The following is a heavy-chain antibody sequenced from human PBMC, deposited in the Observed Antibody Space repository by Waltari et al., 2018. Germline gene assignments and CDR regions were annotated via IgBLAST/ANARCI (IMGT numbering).Heavy chain of an antibody. D-gene: IGHD3-10*01. Sequence: EVQLAESGGGLVQPGGSLRLSCAASGFTFSSYSMYWVRQPPGKGLVWVSRITGDGFTTTYADSVKGRFTIARDNAKNTLYLEMNSLRAEDTAVYYCARAYAGLDYWGQGTLVTVSS. CDR1: GFTFSSYS. CDR3: ARAYAGLDY. V-gene: IGHV3-74*01. CDR2: ITGDGFTT. J-gene: IGHJ4*02.